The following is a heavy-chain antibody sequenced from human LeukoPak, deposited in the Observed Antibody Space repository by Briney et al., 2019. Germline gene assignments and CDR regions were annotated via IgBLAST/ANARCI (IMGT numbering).Heavy chain of an antibody. J-gene: IGHJ3*02. D-gene: IGHD2-21*01. CDR2: IYYSGST. V-gene: IGHV4-59*12. CDR3: ARDGSFIVVVINKGGDAFDI. CDR1: GGSISSYY. Sequence: SETLSLTCTVSGGSISSYYWSWIRQTPGKGLECIGYIYYSGSTNYNPSLKSRLTISVDTSKNQFSLKLSSVTAADTAVYYCARDGSFIVVVINKGGDAFDIWGQGTMVTVSS.